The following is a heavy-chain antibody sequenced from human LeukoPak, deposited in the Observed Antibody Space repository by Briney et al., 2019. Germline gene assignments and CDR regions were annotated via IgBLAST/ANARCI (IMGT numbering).Heavy chain of an antibody. D-gene: IGHD1-26*01. V-gene: IGHV3-30*19. Sequence: GGSLRLSCAASGFTFISYGMHWVRQAPGKGLEWVAVTSYDGSNKYYADSVKGRFTISRDNSKNTLYLQMNSLRPEDTGVYYCARRDQTMGPEWELVRGWDHPHDYWGQGTLVTVSS. J-gene: IGHJ4*02. CDR2: TSYDGSNK. CDR3: ARRDQTMGPEWELVRGWDHPHDY. CDR1: GFTFISYG.